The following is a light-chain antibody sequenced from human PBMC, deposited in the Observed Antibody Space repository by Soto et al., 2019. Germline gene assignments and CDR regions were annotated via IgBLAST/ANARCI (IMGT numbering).Light chain of an antibody. CDR1: SSNIGSNY. CDR2: RNN. V-gene: IGLV1-47*01. Sequence: QSVLTQPPSASGTPGQRVTISCSGSSSNIGSNYVYWYQQLPGTAPKLLIYRNNQRPSGVPDRFSGSKSGTSASLAIRGLRSEDEADYYCAAWDDSMSGRVFGTGNKVTAL. J-gene: IGLJ1*01. CDR3: AAWDDSMSGRV.